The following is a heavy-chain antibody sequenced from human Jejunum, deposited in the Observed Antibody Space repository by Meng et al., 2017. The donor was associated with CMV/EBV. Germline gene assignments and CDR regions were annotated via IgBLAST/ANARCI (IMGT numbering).Heavy chain of an antibody. CDR1: GGSLSSGNYY. CDR3: VRGGDGYLY. Sequence: LPCTVSGGSLSSGNYYWSWIRQPAGKGLEWLGRIYASGTTNYNPSLNSRVTMSVDTSKNQFSLKLNSVAAADTAVYYCVRGGDGYLYWGQGTLVTVSS. D-gene: IGHD6-25*01. CDR2: IYASGTT. J-gene: IGHJ4*02. V-gene: IGHV4-61*02.